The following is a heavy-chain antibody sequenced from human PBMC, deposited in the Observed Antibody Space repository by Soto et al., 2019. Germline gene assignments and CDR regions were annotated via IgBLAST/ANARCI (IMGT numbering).Heavy chain of an antibody. CDR3: ARGLGSSGYYWYFDL. CDR2: MNPNSGNT. CDR1: GYTFTSYD. V-gene: IGHV1-8*01. Sequence: GASVTVSCKASGYTFTSYDINWVRQATGQGLEWMGWMNPNSGNTGYAQKFQGRVTMTRNTSISTAYMELSSLRSEDTAVYYCARGLGSSGYYWYFDLWGRGTLVTVSS. D-gene: IGHD3-22*01. J-gene: IGHJ2*01.